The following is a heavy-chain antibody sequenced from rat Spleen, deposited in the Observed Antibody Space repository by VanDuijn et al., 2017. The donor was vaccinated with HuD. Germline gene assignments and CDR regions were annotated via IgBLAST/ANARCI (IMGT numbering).Heavy chain of an antibody. CDR3: ARHPDYSNYFDY. D-gene: IGHD1-1*01. J-gene: IGHJ2*01. Sequence: EVQLVESGGGLVQPGRSLKLSCAASGFTFNNYVMSWVRQVPTKGLEWVATISYDGISTYYRDSVRGRFTVSRDNTKSTLYLQMDSLRSEDTATYYCARHPDYSNYFDYWGQGVMVTVSS. CDR2: ISYDGIST. CDR1: GFTFNNYV. V-gene: IGHV5-29*01.